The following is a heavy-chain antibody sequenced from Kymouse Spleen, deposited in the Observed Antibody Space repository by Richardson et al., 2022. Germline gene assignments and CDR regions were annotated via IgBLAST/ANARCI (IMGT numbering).Heavy chain of an antibody. CDR2: ISYDGSNK. D-gene: IGHD6-6*01. CDR1: GFTFSSYG. J-gene: IGHJ6*02. V-gene: IGHV3-30*18. CDR3: AKDQAARPGSNYYYYGMDV. Sequence: QVQLVESGGGVVQPGRSLRLSCAASGFTFSSYGMHWVRQAPGKGLEWVAVISYDGSNKYYADSVKGRFTISRDNSKNTLYLQMNSLRAEDTAVYYCAKDQAARPGSNYYYYGMDVWGQGTTVTVSS.